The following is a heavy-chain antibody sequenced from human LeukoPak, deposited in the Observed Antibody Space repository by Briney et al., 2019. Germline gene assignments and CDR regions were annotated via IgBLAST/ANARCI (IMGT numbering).Heavy chain of an antibody. CDR2: INPNSGGT. J-gene: IGHJ4*02. D-gene: IGHD3-3*01. Sequence: GSVKVSCKGTGYTFTGYFMHSVRQAPGQGREWMGWINPNSGGTNYAQKFQGRVTMTRDTSISTAYMELSMLRSDDTAVYDCARGYYDFWSGYQYFVYCGRGTLVTVSS. CDR3: ARGYYDFWSGYQYFVY. V-gene: IGHV1-2*02. CDR1: GYTFTGYF.